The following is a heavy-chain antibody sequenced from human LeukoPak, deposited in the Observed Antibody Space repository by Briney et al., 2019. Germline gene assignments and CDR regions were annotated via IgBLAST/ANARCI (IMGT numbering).Heavy chain of an antibody. CDR2: ISYDGSNK. D-gene: IGHD3-22*01. CDR3: AGVVIYSYWFDP. CDR1: GFTFSSYA. J-gene: IGHJ5*02. Sequence: GGSLRLSCAASGFTFSSYAMHWVRQAPGKGLEWVAVISYDGSNKYYADSVKGRFTISRDNSKNTLYLQMNSLRAEDTAVYYCAGVVIYSYWFDPWGQGTLVTVSS. V-gene: IGHV3-30*04.